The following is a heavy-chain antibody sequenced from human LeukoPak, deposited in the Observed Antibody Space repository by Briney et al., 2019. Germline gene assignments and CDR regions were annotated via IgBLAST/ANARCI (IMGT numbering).Heavy chain of an antibody. V-gene: IGHV4-28*01. D-gene: IGHD2-15*01. CDR3: VRWELPAVDY. CDR1: GYSISSSNW. Sequence: PSDTLSLTCAVSGYSISSSNWWGWIRQPPGKGLEWIGEINHSGSTNYNPSLKSRVAISVDTSKNQFSLKLSSVTAADTAVYYCVRWELPAVDYWGQGTLVTVSS. CDR2: INHSGST. J-gene: IGHJ4*02.